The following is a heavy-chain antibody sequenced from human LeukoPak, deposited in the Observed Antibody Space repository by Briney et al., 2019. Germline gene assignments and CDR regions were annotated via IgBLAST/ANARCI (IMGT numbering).Heavy chain of an antibody. Sequence: GGSLRLSCAPSGFTFTTYWMSWVRQAPGKGLEWLANIKPDGSEKNYVDSVRGRFTISRDNAKNSLYLEMNSLRAEDTAVYYCARGYCSSTSCYTGGWFDPWGQGTLVTVSS. CDR2: IKPDGSEK. CDR1: GFTFTTYW. CDR3: ARGYCSSTSCYTGGWFDP. D-gene: IGHD2-2*02. J-gene: IGHJ5*02. V-gene: IGHV3-7*01.